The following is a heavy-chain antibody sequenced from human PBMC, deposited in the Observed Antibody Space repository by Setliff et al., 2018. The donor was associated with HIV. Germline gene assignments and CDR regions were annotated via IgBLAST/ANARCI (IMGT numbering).Heavy chain of an antibody. J-gene: IGHJ5*02. CDR2: INVANGNA. V-gene: IGHV1-3*01. CDR1: GYAFTRNT. D-gene: IGHD6-19*01. Sequence: ASVKVSCKASGYAFTRNTIHWVRQAPGQRLEWMGWINVANGNAKYSLKFQDKVTLIRDTSATTVYMELSSLRPEDTAIYYCARDVGSVWHNFFDPWGQGTLVTVSS. CDR3: ARDVGSVWHNFFDP.